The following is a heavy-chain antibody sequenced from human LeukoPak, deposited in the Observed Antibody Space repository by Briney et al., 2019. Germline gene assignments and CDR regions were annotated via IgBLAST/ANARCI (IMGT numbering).Heavy chain of an antibody. V-gene: IGHV3-7*01. CDR1: GLTFSSYW. CDR3: ARDEYCSSTSCYEFGYYYYGMDV. D-gene: IGHD2-2*01. J-gene: IGHJ6*02. CDR2: IKYDGSET. Sequence: PGGSLRLSCAASGLTFSSYWMTWVRQAPGKGLEWVATIKYDGSETYYVDSVRGRFSISRDNAKNSLYLQMNSLSAEDTAVYYCARDEYCSSTSCYEFGYYYYGMDVWGQGTTVTVSS.